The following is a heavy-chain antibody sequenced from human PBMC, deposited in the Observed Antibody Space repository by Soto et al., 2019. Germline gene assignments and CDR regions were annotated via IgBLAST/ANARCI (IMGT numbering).Heavy chain of an antibody. CDR3: ARVEGTVTIHYYYYYGMDV. V-gene: IGHV4-30-4*01. D-gene: IGHD4-4*01. Sequence: QVQLQESGPGLVKPSQTLFLTCTVSGGSISSGDYYWSWIRQPPGKGLEWIGYIYYSGSTYYNPSLKSRVTISVDTSKNQFSLKLSSVTAADTAVYYCARVEGTVTIHYYYYYGMDVWGQGTTVTVSS. CDR1: GGSISSGDYY. J-gene: IGHJ6*02. CDR2: IYYSGST.